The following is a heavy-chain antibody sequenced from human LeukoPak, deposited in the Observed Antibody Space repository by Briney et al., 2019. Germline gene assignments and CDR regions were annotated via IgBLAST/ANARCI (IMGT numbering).Heavy chain of an antibody. V-gene: IGHV1-18*01. J-gene: IGHJ4*02. D-gene: IGHD6-19*01. CDR1: GYTFTSYG. Sequence: ASVKVSCKASGYTFTSYGISWVRQAPGRGLEWMGWISAYNGNTNYAQKLQGRVTMTTDTSTSTAYMELRSLRSDDTAVYYCARAPSVAGTTGYWGQGTLVTVSS. CDR3: ARAPSVAGTTGY. CDR2: ISAYNGNT.